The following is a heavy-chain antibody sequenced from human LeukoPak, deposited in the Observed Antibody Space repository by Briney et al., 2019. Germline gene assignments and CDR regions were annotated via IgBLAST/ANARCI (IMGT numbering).Heavy chain of an antibody. CDR1: GYTFTGYY. J-gene: IGHJ6*02. CDR3: AYGMDV. CDR2: INPNSGGT. Sequence: ASVKVSCKASGYTFTGYYMHWVRQAPGQGLEWMGWINPNSGGTNYAQKFQGRVTMTRDTSTSTVYMELSSLRSEDTAVYYCAYGMDVWGQGTTVTVSS. V-gene: IGHV1-2*02.